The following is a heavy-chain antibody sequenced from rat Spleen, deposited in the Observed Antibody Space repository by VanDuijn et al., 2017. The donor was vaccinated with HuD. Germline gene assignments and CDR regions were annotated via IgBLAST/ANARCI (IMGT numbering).Heavy chain of an antibody. Sequence: EVQLVESGGGLVQPGRSLKLSCAASGFTFSDYYMAWVRQTPTKGLEWVASISYDGGSTYYRDSVKGRFTISRDNSKSTLYLQMDSLRSEDTATYYCARHFSPADYYSSFPDLYWGQGTLVTVSS. V-gene: IGHV5-7*01. CDR3: ARHFSPADYYSSFPDLY. CDR1: GFTFSDYY. CDR2: ISYDGGST. J-gene: IGHJ3*01. D-gene: IGHD1-2*01.